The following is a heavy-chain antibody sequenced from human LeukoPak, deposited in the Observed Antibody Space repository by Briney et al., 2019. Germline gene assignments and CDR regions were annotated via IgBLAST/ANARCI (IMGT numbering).Heavy chain of an antibody. Sequence: GGSLRLSCVASGFTFNNYEMNWVRQTPGKGLEWISYISGSGSAVFYADSVKGRFTISRDNAKNSLYLQMNSLRAEDTAVYYCAKDIRRGYNYGYDQFAYWGQGTLVTVSS. J-gene: IGHJ4*02. D-gene: IGHD5-18*01. V-gene: IGHV3-48*03. CDR1: GFTFNNYE. CDR2: ISGSGSAV. CDR3: AKDIRRGYNYGYDQFAY.